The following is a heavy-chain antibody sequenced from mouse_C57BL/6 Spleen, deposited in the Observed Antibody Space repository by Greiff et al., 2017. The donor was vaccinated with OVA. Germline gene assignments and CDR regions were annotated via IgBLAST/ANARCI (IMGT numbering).Heavy chain of an antibody. CDR3: ARGAQGFAY. J-gene: IGHJ3*01. CDR2: IDPSDSYT. D-gene: IGHD1-3*01. CDR1: GYTFTSYW. V-gene: IGHV1-59*01. Sequence: QVQLQQSGAELVRPGTSVKLSCKASGYTFTSYWMHWVKQRPGQGLEWIGVIDPSDSYTNYNQKFKGKATLTVDTSSSTAYMQLSSLTSEDSAVYYCARGAQGFAYWGQGTLVTVSA.